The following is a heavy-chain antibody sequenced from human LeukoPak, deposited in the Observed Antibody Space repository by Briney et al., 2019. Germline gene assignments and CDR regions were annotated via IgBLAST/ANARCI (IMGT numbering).Heavy chain of an antibody. V-gene: IGHV3-64*01. CDR2: ISSNGGST. Sequence: GGSLRLSCAASGFIFSSYAIHWVRQAPGKGLEYVSAISSNGGSTFYANSVEGRFTISRDNSKKTLYLQMASLRAEDMAVYYCARGVITFGGVNDAFDIWGQGTMVTVSS. CDR1: GFIFSSYA. J-gene: IGHJ3*02. CDR3: ARGVITFGGVNDAFDI. D-gene: IGHD3-16*01.